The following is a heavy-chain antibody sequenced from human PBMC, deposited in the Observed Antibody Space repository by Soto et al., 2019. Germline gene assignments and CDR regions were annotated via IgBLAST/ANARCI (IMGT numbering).Heavy chain of an antibody. J-gene: IGHJ6*02. D-gene: IGHD3-3*01. CDR1: GGSIISGGHY. CDR2: IYYTGST. Sequence: LSLTCTVSGGSIISGGHYWTWVRQHPGKGLEWMGYIYYTGSTSYNPSLESRLTMSVDTSKNQFSLKLSSVTAADTAVYYCARDLIAPGVVSTYYYYYGMDVWGQGTTVTVSS. V-gene: IGHV4-31*03. CDR3: ARDLIAPGVVSTYYYYYGMDV.